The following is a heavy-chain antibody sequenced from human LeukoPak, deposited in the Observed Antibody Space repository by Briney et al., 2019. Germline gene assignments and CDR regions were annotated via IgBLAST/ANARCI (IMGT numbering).Heavy chain of an antibody. CDR3: ARDPAILRYFDWLSSYYYGMDV. V-gene: IGHV1-69*13. Sequence: GASVKVSCKASGGTFSSYAISWVRQAPGQGLEWMGGIIPIFGTANYAQKFQGRVTITADESTSTAYMELSSLRSDDTAVYYCARDPAILRYFDWLSSYYYGMDVWGQGTTVTVSS. CDR2: IIPIFGTA. CDR1: GGTFSSYA. J-gene: IGHJ6*02. D-gene: IGHD3-9*01.